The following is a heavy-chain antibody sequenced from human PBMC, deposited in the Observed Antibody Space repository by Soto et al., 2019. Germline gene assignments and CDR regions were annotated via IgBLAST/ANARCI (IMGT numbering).Heavy chain of an antibody. Sequence: PGGSLRLSCVVSGFSFSDYYMRWIRQAPGKGLECVSYIGSSSRYTNYADSVKGRFIISRDNAKKSLYLQMNNLRAEDTAIYYCVRPVFSETYDAFDIWGQGTMVTVSS. V-gene: IGHV3-11*06. J-gene: IGHJ3*02. CDR3: VRPVFSETYDAFDI. CDR2: IGSSSRYT. CDR1: GFSFSDYY. D-gene: IGHD2-8*01.